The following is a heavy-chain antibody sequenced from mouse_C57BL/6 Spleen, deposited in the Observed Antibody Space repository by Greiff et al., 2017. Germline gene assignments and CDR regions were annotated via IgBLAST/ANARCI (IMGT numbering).Heavy chain of an antibody. CDR1: GFTFSDYG. Sequence: EVQLVESGGGLVKPGGSLKLSCAASGFTFSDYGMHWVRQAPEKGLEWVAYISSGSSTIYYADTVKGRFTISRDNAKNTLFLQMTSLRSEDTAMYYCARCRRGYAMDYWGQGTSVTVSS. V-gene: IGHV5-17*01. CDR2: ISSGSSTI. J-gene: IGHJ4*01. CDR3: ARCRRGYAMDY.